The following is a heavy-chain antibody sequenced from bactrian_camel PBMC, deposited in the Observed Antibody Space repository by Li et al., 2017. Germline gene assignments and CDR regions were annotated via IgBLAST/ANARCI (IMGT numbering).Heavy chain of an antibody. CDR2: IATAGGSI. D-gene: IGHD3*01. CDR1: RHTYNNKY. Sequence: HVQLVESGGGSVQAGGSLRLSCAASRHTYNNKYIGWFRQAPGKEREGLAAIATAGGSIYYADSVKGRFTISQDNAKNTLYLQMNSLKPEDTAMYYCAADTRDPPRCFNIQALGAVDFGYWGQGTQVTVS. J-gene: IGHJ6*01. CDR3: AADTRDPPRCFNIQALGAVDFGY. V-gene: IGHV3S54*01.